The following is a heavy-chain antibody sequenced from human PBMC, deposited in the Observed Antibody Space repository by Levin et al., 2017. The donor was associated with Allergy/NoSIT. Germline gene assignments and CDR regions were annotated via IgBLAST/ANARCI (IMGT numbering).Heavy chain of an antibody. CDR2: ISWNSGRI. CDR1: GFTFDDYA. V-gene: IGHV3-9*01. J-gene: IGHJ4*02. CDR3: AKADTAVVTYYFDY. Sequence: LSLTCAASGFTFDDYAMHWVRQAPGKGLEWVSGISWNSGRIAYADSVKGRFTISRDNAKNSLYLQVNTLRAEDTALYYCAKADTAVVTYYFDYWGQGTLVTVSS. D-gene: IGHD5-18*01.